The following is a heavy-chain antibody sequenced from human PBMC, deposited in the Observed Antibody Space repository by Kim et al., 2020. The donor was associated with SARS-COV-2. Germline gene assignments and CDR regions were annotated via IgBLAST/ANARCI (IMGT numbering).Heavy chain of an antibody. CDR1: GFTFSSYA. V-gene: IGHV3-23*01. CDR3: ANPYCSSTSCFYYYYGMDV. CDR2: ISAGGGST. Sequence: GGSLRLSCAASGFTFSSYAMSWVRQAPGKGLEWVSAISAGGGSTYYADSVKGRFTISRDNSKNTLYLQMNSLRAEDTAVYYCANPYCSSTSCFYYYYGMDVCGQRTTVTVSS. J-gene: IGHJ6*02. D-gene: IGHD2-2*01.